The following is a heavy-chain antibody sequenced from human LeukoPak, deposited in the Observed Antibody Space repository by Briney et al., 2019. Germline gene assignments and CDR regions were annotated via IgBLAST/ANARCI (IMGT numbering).Heavy chain of an antibody. CDR1: GFTVYTNY. Sequence: GGSLRLSCAVSGFTVYTNYMTWVRQAPGKGLEWVSYISHTGSTMSYADSVKGRFTISRDNARNSLYLQMNSLRAEDTAVYYCAIPPLSGTGSSRPLAEMDVWGQGTTVTVSS. J-gene: IGHJ6*02. D-gene: IGHD3-10*01. CDR2: ISHTGSTM. CDR3: AIPPLSGTGSSRPLAEMDV. V-gene: IGHV3-11*04.